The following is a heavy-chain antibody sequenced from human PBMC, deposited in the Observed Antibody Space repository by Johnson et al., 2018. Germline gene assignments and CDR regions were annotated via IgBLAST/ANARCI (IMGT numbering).Heavy chain of an antibody. V-gene: IGHV3-30*18. CDR2: ISYDESNR. J-gene: IGHJ6*03. D-gene: IGHD6-25*01. CDR1: GFSFSSYG. Sequence: VQLVQSGGGVVQPGRSLRLSCAASGFSFSSYGMHWVRQAPGKGLEWVAFISYDESNRDYADSVKGRFTISRDNSKNTLFLQMNSLRAEDTAVYYCAKAIAAAPYYFYMDVWGKGTTVTVSS. CDR3: AKAIAAAPYYFYMDV.